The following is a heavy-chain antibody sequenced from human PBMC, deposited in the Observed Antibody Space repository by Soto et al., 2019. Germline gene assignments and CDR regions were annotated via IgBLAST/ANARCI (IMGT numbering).Heavy chain of an antibody. Sequence: HITLKESGPTLVKPTQTLTLTCTFPGFSRSSCGVCVGWIRQPPGQALPGLAVMYYDDDFRYSPSMKTRLTIPNDSTKNQVLLTMTNMDPVDTATYCCSHLGDVGCHARKYYFDYWGQGTLVTLSS. J-gene: IGHJ4*02. CDR3: SHLGDVGCHARKYYFDY. V-gene: IGHV2-5*02. CDR2: MYYDDDF. CDR1: GFSRSSCGVC. D-gene: IGHD2-21*02.